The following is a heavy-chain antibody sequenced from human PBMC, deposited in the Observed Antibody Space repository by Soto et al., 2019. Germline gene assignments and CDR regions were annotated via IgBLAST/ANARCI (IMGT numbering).Heavy chain of an antibody. D-gene: IGHD3-10*01. J-gene: IGHJ4*02. Sequence: SETLSLTCAVYGGSFSGYYWSWIRQPPGKGLEWIGEINHSGSTNYNPSLKSRVTISVDTSKNQFSLKLSSVTAADTAVYYCARASRSYGSGSSIDYWGQGTLVTVYS. V-gene: IGHV4-34*01. CDR2: INHSGST. CDR1: GGSFSGYY. CDR3: ARASRSYGSGSSIDY.